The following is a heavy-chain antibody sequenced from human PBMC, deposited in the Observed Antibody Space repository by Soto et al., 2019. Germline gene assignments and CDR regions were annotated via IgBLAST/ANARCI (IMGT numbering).Heavy chain of an antibody. CDR1: GFTFSSYW. V-gene: IGHV3-7*03. CDR3: AKARSVAGHAYFDY. CDR2: IKQDGSEK. Sequence: GGSLRLSCAASGFTFSSYWMSWVRQAPGKGLEWVANIKQDGSEKYYVDSVKGRFTISRDNAKNSLYLQMNSLRAEDTALYYCAKARSVAGHAYFDYWGQGTLVTVSS. J-gene: IGHJ4*02. D-gene: IGHD6-19*01.